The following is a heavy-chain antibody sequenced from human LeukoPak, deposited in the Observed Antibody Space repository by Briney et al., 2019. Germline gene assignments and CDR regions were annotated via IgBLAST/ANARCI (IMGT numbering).Heavy chain of an antibody. D-gene: IGHD3-3*01. Sequence: SETLSLTCTVSGGSISSSSYYWGWIRQPPGKGLEWIGSIYYSGSTYYNPSLKSRVTISVDTSKNQFSLKLSSVTAADTAVYYCARHRTHDFWSGPVSGGMDVWGRGTTVTVSS. CDR2: IYYSGST. J-gene: IGHJ6*02. V-gene: IGHV4-39*01. CDR3: ARHRTHDFWSGPVSGGMDV. CDR1: GGSISSSSYY.